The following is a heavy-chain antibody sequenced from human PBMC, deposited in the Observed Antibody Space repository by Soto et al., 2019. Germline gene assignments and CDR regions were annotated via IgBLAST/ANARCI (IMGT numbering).Heavy chain of an antibody. CDR1: GFTFTSSA. V-gene: IGHV1-58*02. D-gene: IGHD3-3*01. CDR3: AADSYDLLLHHAFDI. Sequence: SVKVSCKGAGFTFTSSAMQWGRQARGQRLEWIGWIVVGSGNTNYAQKFQERVTITRDMSTSTAYMELSSLRSEDTAVYYCAADSYDLLLHHAFDIWGQGTMVTVSS. CDR2: IVVGSGNT. J-gene: IGHJ3*02.